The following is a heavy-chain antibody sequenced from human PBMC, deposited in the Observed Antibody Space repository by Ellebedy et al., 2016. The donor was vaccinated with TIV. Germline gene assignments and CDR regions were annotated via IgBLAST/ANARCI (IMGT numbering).Heavy chain of an antibody. V-gene: IGHV5-10-1*01. CDR1: GYSFSNFW. D-gene: IGHD5-12*01. J-gene: IGHJ6*02. Sequence: GESLKISCKGSGYSFSNFWLTWVRQMPGKGLEWMGKIDPSDSYTNYNPSFQGHVTILVDKSISTAYLQWSSLKASDTAMYYCALLYTGYDSDHYYYHGLDVWGQGTTVTVSS. CDR2: IDPSDSYT. CDR3: ALLYTGYDSDHYYYHGLDV.